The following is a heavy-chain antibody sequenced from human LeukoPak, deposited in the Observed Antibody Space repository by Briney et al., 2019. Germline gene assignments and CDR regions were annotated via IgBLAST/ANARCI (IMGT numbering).Heavy chain of an antibody. Sequence: SETLSLTCTVSGGSISSSSYYWGWIRQPPGKGLEWIGEINHSGSTNYNPSLKSRVTISVDTSKNQFSLKLSSVTAADTAVYYCARIGYCSGGSCYEGYYYYYMDVWGKGTTVTVSS. CDR2: INHSGST. CDR1: GGSISSSSYY. CDR3: ARIGYCSGGSCYEGYYYYYMDV. J-gene: IGHJ6*03. V-gene: IGHV4-39*07. D-gene: IGHD2-15*01.